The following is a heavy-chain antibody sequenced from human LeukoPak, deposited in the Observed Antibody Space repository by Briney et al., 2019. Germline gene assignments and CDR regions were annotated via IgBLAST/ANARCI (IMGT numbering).Heavy chain of an antibody. Sequence: GGSLRLSCAASGFTFSSYGMHWVRQAPGKGLEWVTFIRYDGSNKYYTDSVKARFTISRDNSKNTLYLQMNSLRAEDTAVYYCAKYLKWYSSRGSPAYYSGMDVWGQGTTVTVSS. D-gene: IGHD6-13*01. J-gene: IGHJ6*02. CDR2: IRYDGSNK. V-gene: IGHV3-30*02. CDR3: AKYLKWYSSRGSPAYYSGMDV. CDR1: GFTFSSYG.